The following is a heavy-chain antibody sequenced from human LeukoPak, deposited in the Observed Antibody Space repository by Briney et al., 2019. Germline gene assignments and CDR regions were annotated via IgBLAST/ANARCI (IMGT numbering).Heavy chain of an antibody. D-gene: IGHD3-22*01. CDR3: ARIHDSSGYYYWAFDI. Sequence: ESGPTLVNPTQTLTLTCTFSGFSLSTSGMCVSWIRQPPGKALEWLARIDWDDDKYYSTSLTTRLTISKDTSKNQVVLTMTNIDPVDTATYYCARIHDSSGYYYWAFDIWGQGTMVTVSS. J-gene: IGHJ3*02. CDR2: IDWDDDK. V-gene: IGHV2-70*11. CDR1: GFSLSTSGMC.